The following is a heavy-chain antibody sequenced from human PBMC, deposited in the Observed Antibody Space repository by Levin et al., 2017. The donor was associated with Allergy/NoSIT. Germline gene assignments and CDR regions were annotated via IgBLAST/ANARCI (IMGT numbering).Heavy chain of an antibody. V-gene: IGHV3-72*01. D-gene: IGHD2-15*01. CDR2: ARNKAKRYTT. CDR3: VKLLGGDYYYYMDV. CDR1: GFIFSDHY. J-gene: IGHJ6*03. Sequence: GGSLRLSCAASGFIFSDHYMDWVRQAPGKGLEWVGRARNKAKRYTTEYAASVTGRFTISRDDSKNSVYLQLNSLAIEDTAMYYCVKLLGGDYYYYMDVWGKGTPVTVS.